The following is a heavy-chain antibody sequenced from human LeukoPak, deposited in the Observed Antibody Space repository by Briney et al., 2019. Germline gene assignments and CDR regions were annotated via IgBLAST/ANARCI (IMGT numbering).Heavy chain of an antibody. CDR3: ARGLDSSGYYPLGY. CDR2: IDSSSSTI. D-gene: IGHD3-22*01. J-gene: IGHJ4*02. V-gene: IGHV3-48*01. Sequence: PGGSLRLSCAASGFTFSTYSMHWVRRAPGRGLEWLSYIDSSSSTIYYADSVKGRFTISRDNSKNTLYLQMNSLRVEDTAVYYCARGLDSSGYYPLGYWGQGTLVTVSS. CDR1: GFTFSTYS.